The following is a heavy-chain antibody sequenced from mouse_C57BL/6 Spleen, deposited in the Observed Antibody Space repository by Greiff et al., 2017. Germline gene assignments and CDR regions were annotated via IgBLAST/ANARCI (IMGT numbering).Heavy chain of an antibody. CDR3: ARWGDYDGYWYFDV. J-gene: IGHJ1*03. CDR2: IYPRSGNT. CDR1: GYTFTSYG. D-gene: IGHD2-4*01. Sequence: VQGVESGAELARPGASVKLSCKASGYTFTSYGISWVKQRTGQGLEWIGEIYPRSGNTYYNEKFKGKATLTADKSSSTAYMELRSLTSEDSAVYFCARWGDYDGYWYFDVWGTGTTVTVSS. V-gene: IGHV1-81*01.